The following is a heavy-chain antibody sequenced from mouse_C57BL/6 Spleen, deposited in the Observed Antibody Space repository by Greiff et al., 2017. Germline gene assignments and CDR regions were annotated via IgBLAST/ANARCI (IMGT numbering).Heavy chain of an antibody. V-gene: IGHV1-82*01. Sequence: ESGPELVKPGASVKISCKASGYAFSSSWMNWVKQRPGKGLEWIGRIYPGDGDTNYNGKFKGKATLTADKSSSTAYMQLSSLTSEDSAVYFCARYYGSSYDRYFDVWGTGTTVTVSS. J-gene: IGHJ1*03. D-gene: IGHD1-1*01. CDR3: ARYYGSSYDRYFDV. CDR2: IYPGDGDT. CDR1: GYAFSSSW.